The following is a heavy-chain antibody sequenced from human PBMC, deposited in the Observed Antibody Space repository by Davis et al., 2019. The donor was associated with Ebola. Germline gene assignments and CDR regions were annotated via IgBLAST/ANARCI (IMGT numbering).Heavy chain of an antibody. J-gene: IGHJ3*02. V-gene: IGHV3-21*01. Sequence: GESLKISCAASGFTFSSYSMNWVRQAPGKGLEWVSSISISSAFIYYADSVKGRFTVSRDNAKNSLSLQMDSLRAEDTAVYYCAGGESGWDASDIWGRGTMVTVSS. CDR1: GFTFSSYS. D-gene: IGHD6-19*01. CDR3: AGGESGWDASDI. CDR2: ISISSAFI.